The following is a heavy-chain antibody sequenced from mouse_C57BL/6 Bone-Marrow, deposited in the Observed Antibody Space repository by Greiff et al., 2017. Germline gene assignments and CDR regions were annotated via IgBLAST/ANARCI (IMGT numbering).Heavy chain of an antibody. J-gene: IGHJ3*02. CDR3: TTPPGGY. CDR1: GFNIKDDY. V-gene: IGHV14-4*01. Sequence: VQLKESGAELVRPGASVKLSCTASGFNIKDDYMHWVKQRPEQGLEWIGWIDPENGDTEYASKFQGKATITADTSSNTAYLQLSSLTSEDTAVYYCTTPPGGYWGQGTLVTVSA. CDR2: IDPENGDT.